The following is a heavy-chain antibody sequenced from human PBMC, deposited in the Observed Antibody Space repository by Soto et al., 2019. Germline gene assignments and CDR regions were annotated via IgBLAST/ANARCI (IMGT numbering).Heavy chain of an antibody. CDR1: GFTFSNYW. J-gene: IGHJ4*02. D-gene: IGHD3-10*01. CDR2: INDQGGSP. Sequence: PGGSLRLSCAASGFTFSNYWMHWVRQAPGKGLVWISRINDQGGSPTYADSVKGRFTMSLDTSKNHFSLRLTSVAAADTAYYYCASVIGGRKLFDYWGLGTLVTVS. CDR3: ASVIGGRKLFDY. V-gene: IGHV3-74*01.